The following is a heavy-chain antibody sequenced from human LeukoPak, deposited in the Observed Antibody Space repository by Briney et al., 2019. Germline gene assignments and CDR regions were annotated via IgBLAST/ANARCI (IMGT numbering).Heavy chain of an antibody. D-gene: IGHD6-13*01. CDR2: ISYDGSNK. J-gene: IGHJ4*02. V-gene: IGHV3-30*04. Sequence: PGRSLRLSCAAPGFTFNSYSMHWIRQAPGKGLEWVALISYDGSNKDYANSVKGRFTISRDNSKNTLYVQINSLRAEDTAVYYCARGVRGSSWVSFEYWGQGTLVTVSS. CDR1: GFTFNSYS. CDR3: ARGVRGSSWVSFEY.